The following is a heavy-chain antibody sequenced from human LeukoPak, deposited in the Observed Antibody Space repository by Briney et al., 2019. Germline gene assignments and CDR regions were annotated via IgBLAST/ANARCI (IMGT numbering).Heavy chain of an antibody. V-gene: IGHV4-4*07. J-gene: IGHJ4*02. CDR2: FYTSGSP. CDR1: GGSISSYY. CDR3: ARSERSYFDS. Sequence: PSETLSLTCTVSGGSISSYYWSWIRQPAGKGLEWIGRFYTSGSPNYNPYLKSRVTMSVDTSKNQFSLKVSSVTAADTAVYYCARSERSYFDSWGQGTLVTVSS.